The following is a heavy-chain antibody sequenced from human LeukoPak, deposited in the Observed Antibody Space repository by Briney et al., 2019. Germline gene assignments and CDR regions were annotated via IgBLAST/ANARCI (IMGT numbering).Heavy chain of an antibody. CDR3: ARGHTPLYYYDSSGYNPDY. V-gene: IGHV1-2*02. CDR2: INPNSGGT. D-gene: IGHD3-22*01. Sequence: ASVKVSCKASGYTFTGYYMHWVRQAPGQGLEWMGWINPNSGGTNYAQKFQGRVTMTRDTSISTAYMELRSLRSDDTAVYYCARGHTPLYYYDSSGYNPDYWGQGTLVTVSS. CDR1: GYTFTGYY. J-gene: IGHJ4*02.